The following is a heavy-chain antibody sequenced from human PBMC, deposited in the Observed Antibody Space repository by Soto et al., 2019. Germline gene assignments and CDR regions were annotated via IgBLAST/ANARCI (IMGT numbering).Heavy chain of an antibody. D-gene: IGHD5-18*01. Sequence: QVQLVQSGAEVKKPGASVKVSCKASGYTFTSYDINWVRQATGQGLEWMGWMNPNSGNTGYAQKFQGRVTMTRNTSISTAYMELSSLRSEDTAVYYCARGLSRHGYGPGLSVDYWGQGTLVTVSS. CDR1: GYTFTSYD. CDR3: ARGLSRHGYGPGLSVDY. J-gene: IGHJ4*02. V-gene: IGHV1-8*01. CDR2: MNPNSGNT.